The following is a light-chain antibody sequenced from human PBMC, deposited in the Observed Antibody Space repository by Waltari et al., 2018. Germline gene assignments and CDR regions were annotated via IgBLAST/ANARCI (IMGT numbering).Light chain of an antibody. Sequence: QSALTQPASVSGSPGQSITISCTGTSSDVGGYNYVSWYQQYPGTAPKVLIFHVSKRPSGVSDRFSGSKSANPASLTISGLQAEDEADYYCSSYTSSRTYVFGTGTKVTVL. CDR2: HVS. CDR1: SSDVGGYNY. J-gene: IGLJ1*01. V-gene: IGLV2-14*03. CDR3: SSYTSSRTYV.